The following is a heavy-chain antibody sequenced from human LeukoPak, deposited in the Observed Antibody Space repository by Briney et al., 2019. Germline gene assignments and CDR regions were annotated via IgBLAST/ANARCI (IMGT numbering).Heavy chain of an antibody. CDR3: ARDREGFDY. D-gene: IGHD1-26*01. Sequence: GGSLRLSCVMSGFTFSSYSMNWVRQAPGKGLEWVSSISSGSGYIYYADSVKGRFTISRDNAKNSLYLQMNSLRAEDTAVYYCARDREGFDYWGQGTLITVSS. CDR1: GFTFSSYS. CDR2: ISSGSGYI. V-gene: IGHV3-21*04. J-gene: IGHJ4*02.